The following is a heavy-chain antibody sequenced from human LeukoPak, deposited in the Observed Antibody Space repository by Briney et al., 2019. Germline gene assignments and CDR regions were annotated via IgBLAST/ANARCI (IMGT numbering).Heavy chain of an antibody. V-gene: IGHV4-34*01. CDR2: INHSGST. J-gene: IGHJ4*02. CDR1: GGSFSGYY. CDR3: ARGEAAMNY. Sequence: PSETLSLTCAVYGGSFSGYYWSWIRQPPGKGLEWIGEINHSGSTNYNPSLKSRVTMSVDTSKNQFSLKLSSVTAADTAVYYCARGEAAMNYWGQGTLVTVSS. D-gene: IGHD5-18*01.